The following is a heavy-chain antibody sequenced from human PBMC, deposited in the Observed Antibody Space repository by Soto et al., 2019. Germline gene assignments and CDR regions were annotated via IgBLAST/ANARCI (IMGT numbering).Heavy chain of an antibody. D-gene: IGHD6-19*01. J-gene: IGHJ4*02. CDR2: IYHSGST. V-gene: IGHV4-4*02. CDR3: ARVAGKFDY. CDR1: SGSISSDNW. Sequence: QVQLQESGPGLVRPSGTLSLTCIVSSGSISSDNWWSWVRQPPGKGLEWFGEIYHSGSTNYNPSLKSRGNISVDKSQNQVSLNLSSVPAADTAVYYCARVAGKFDYWGQGTLVTVSS.